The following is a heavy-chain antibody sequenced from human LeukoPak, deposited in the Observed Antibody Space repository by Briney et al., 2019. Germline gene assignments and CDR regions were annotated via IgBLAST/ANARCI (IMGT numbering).Heavy chain of an antibody. Sequence: GGSLRLSCAASGFTFSSYAMSWVRQAPGKGLEWVSAISGSGGSTYYADSVKGRFTISRDNSKNTLYLQINSLRVEDTAVYYCAKPHGSGIDGMYWGQGTLVTVSS. CDR2: ISGSGGST. V-gene: IGHV3-23*01. J-gene: IGHJ4*02. CDR1: GFTFSSYA. CDR3: AKPHGSGIDGMY. D-gene: IGHD3-10*01.